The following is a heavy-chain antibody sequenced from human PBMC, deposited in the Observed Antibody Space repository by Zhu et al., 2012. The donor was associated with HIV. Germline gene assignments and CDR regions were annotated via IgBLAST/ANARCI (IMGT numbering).Heavy chain of an antibody. J-gene: IGHJ3*02. Sequence: QVQLQESGPGLVKPSQTLSLTCTVSGGSISSGDYYWSWVRQSPVRGLEWIGYIYYSGTTYCIPSLKSRVTISVDTSKNQFSLKLTSVTAADTAMYYCARKQWELLSAFDIWGQGTMVTVSS. D-gene: IGHD1-26*01. CDR3: ARKQWELLSAFDI. V-gene: IGHV4-30-4*08. CDR1: GGSISSGDYY. CDR2: IYYSGTT.